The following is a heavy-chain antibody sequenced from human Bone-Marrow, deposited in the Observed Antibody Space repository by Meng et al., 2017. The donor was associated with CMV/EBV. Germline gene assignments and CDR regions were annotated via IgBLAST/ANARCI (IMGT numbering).Heavy chain of an antibody. CDR1: GLTFGDYA. V-gene: IGHV3-49*04. D-gene: IGHD2-2*02. CDR2: IRSKAYGGTT. Sequence: GESLKISCTASGLTFGDYAMSWVRQAPGKGLEWVGFIRSKAYGGTTEYAASVKGRFTISRDDSKSIAYLQMNSLKTEDTAVYYCTRVQYCSSTSCYTDAFDIWGQGTMVTVSS. CDR3: TRVQYCSSTSCYTDAFDI. J-gene: IGHJ3*02.